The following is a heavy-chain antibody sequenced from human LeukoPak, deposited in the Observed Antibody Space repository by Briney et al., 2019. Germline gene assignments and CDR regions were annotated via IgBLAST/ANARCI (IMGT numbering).Heavy chain of an antibody. CDR2: ISYDESNK. Sequence: GGSLRLSCAASGFIFSSHGMHWGRQAPGKGLEWVAVISYDESNKYAGSVKGRFTISRDNSKNTLYLQMNSLRAEDTAVYYCAKGLGYYDSGESYYYGTDVWGQGTTVTVSS. D-gene: IGHD3-10*01. V-gene: IGHV3-30*18. CDR1: GFIFSSHG. J-gene: IGHJ6*02. CDR3: AKGLGYYDSGESYYYGTDV.